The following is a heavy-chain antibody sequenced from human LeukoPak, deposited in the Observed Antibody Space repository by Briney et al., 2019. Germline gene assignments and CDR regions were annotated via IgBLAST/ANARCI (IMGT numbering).Heavy chain of an antibody. V-gene: IGHV1-69*05. J-gene: IGHJ4*02. CDR3: ARDEAGYDSSGYYFDY. D-gene: IGHD3-22*01. Sequence: ASVKVSCKASGDTFSSYAISWVRQAPGQGLEWMGRIIPIFGTANYAQKFQGRVTITTDESTSTAYMELSSLRSEDTAVYYCARDEAGYDSSGYYFDYWGQGTLVTVSS. CDR1: GDTFSSYA. CDR2: IIPIFGTA.